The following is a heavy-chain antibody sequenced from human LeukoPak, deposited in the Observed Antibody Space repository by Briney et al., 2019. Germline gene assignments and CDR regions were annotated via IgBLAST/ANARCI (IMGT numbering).Heavy chain of an antibody. D-gene: IGHD3-10*01. CDR3: ASSPRWFGESYYYYYMDV. CDR2: IIPIFGTA. V-gene: IGHV1-69*06. Sequence: ASVKVSCKASGGTFSSYAISWVRQAPGQGLEWMGGIIPIFGTANYAQKFQGRVTITADKSTSTAYMELSSLRSEDTAVYYCASSPRWFGESYYYYYMDVWGKGTTVTVSS. CDR1: GGTFSSYA. J-gene: IGHJ6*03.